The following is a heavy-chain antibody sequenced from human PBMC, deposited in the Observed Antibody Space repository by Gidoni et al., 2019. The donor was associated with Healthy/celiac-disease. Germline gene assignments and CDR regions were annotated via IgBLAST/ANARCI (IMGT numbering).Heavy chain of an antibody. CDR1: GGSISSSSYY. V-gene: IGHV4-39*01. CDR3: ANTYDYVWGSYPFGAFDI. CDR2: IYYSGST. J-gene: IGHJ3*02. D-gene: IGHD3-16*02. Sequence: QLQLQESGPGLVKPSETLSLTCTVSGGSISSSSYYWGWIRQPPGKGLEWIGSIYYSGSTYYNPSLKSRVTISVDTSKNQFSLKLSSVTAADTAVYYCANTYDYVWGSYPFGAFDIWGQGTMVTVSS.